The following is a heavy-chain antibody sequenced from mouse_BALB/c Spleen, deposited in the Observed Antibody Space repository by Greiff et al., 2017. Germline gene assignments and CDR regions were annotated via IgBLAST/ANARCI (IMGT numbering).Heavy chain of an antibody. Sequence: QVQLQQSGAELARPGASVKMSCKASGYTFTSYTIHWVKQRPGQGLEWIGYINPSSGYTNYNQKFKDKATLTADKSSSTAYMQLSSLTSEDSAVYYCARVGYYFDYWGQGTTLTVSA. CDR2: INPSSGYT. CDR1: GYTFTSYT. V-gene: IGHV1-4*01. CDR3: ARVGYYFDY. J-gene: IGHJ2*01. D-gene: IGHD2-2*01.